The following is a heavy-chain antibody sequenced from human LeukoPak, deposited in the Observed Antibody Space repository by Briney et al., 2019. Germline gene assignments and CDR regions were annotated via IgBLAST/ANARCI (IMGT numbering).Heavy chain of an antibody. V-gene: IGHV3-21*01. J-gene: IGHJ5*01. CDR3: AREKFTYGFDC. Sequence: GGSLRLSCAASGFTFSSYNMNWVRQAPGKGLEWVSFISSSGNFIYYADSVKGRFTISRDNAKNSLFLQMNSLRAEDTAVYFCAREKFTYGFDCWGQGMLVTVSS. CDR2: ISSSGNFI. CDR1: GFTFSSYN. D-gene: IGHD3-10*01.